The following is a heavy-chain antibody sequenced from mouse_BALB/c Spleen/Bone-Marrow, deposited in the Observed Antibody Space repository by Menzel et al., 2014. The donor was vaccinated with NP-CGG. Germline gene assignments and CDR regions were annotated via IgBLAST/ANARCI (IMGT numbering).Heavy chain of an antibody. CDR3: KRSLGRFAY. CDR2: ISPGDGVI. J-gene: IGHJ3*01. D-gene: IGHD4-1*01. CDR1: GYTFTDHA. V-gene: IGHV1S53*02. Sequence: QVQLQQSDAELVKPGASVKISCKASGYTFTDHAIHWVKQKPEQGLEWIGYISPGDGVIKNNEKFKGKAILTADKSSSTAYMQLNSLTSEDSAVYFCKRSLGRFAYWGQGTLVTVSA.